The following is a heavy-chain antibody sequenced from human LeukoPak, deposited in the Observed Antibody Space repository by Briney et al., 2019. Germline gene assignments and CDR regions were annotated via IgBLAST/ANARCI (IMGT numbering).Heavy chain of an antibody. V-gene: IGHV4-34*01. J-gene: IGHJ4*02. CDR3: ARGHYYDSSGYYGY. D-gene: IGHD3-22*01. Sequence: SETLSLTCAVYGGSFSGYSWSWIRQPPGKGLEWIREINHSGSTNYNPSLKSRVTISVDTSKNQFSLKLSSVTAADTAVYYCARGHYYDSSGYYGYWGQGTLVTVSS. CDR2: INHSGST. CDR1: GGSFSGYS.